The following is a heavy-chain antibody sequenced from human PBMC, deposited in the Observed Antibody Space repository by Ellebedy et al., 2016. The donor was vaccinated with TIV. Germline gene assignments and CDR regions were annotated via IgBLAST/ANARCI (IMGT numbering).Heavy chain of an antibody. J-gene: IGHJ6*02. V-gene: IGHV3-23*01. CDR2: ISGSGSST. CDR1: GFTFSSYA. CDR3: AREEDSSGYRSANYGMDV. Sequence: GGSLRLSCAASGFTFSSYAMSWVRQAPGRGLEWVSAISGSGSSTFYADSVKGRFTISRDNAKSSLYLQMNSLRAEDTALYYCAREEDSSGYRSANYGMDVWGQGTTVTVSS. D-gene: IGHD3-22*01.